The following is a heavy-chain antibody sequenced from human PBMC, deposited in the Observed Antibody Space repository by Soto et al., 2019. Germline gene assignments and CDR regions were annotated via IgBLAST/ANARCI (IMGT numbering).Heavy chain of an antibody. CDR3: ARDLGYYDSSGYFDY. V-gene: IGHV3-11*01. D-gene: IGHD3-22*01. CDR2: ISSSDSI. J-gene: IGHJ4*02. Sequence: PGGSLRLSCAASGFTFSDYYMSWIRQAPGKGLEWVSYISSSDSIYYADSVKGRFTISRDNAKNSLYLQMNSLRAEDTAVYYCARDLGYYDSSGYFDYWGQGTLVTASS. CDR1: GFTFSDYY.